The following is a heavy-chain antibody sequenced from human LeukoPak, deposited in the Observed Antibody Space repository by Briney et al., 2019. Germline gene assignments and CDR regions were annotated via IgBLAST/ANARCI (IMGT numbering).Heavy chain of an antibody. Sequence: GKSLRLSCAASGFTFSGYTLIWVRQAPGKGLEWVSYIRSSGTAIYDADSVKGRFTVSRDNAKNSLYLQMNNLRDEDTAVYYCARSRGWLQADYWGQGTLVTVSS. CDR3: ARSRGWLQADY. CDR2: IRSSGTAI. D-gene: IGHD5-24*01. CDR1: GFTFSGYT. J-gene: IGHJ4*02. V-gene: IGHV3-48*02.